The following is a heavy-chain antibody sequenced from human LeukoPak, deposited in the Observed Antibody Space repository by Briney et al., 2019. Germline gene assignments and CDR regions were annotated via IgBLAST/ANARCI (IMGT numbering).Heavy chain of an antibody. D-gene: IGHD1-26*01. CDR2: INWNGGST. J-gene: IGHJ4*02. Sequence: GGSLRLSCAASGFTFDDYGMSWVRQAPGKGLEWVSGINWNGGSTGYADSVKGRFTISRDNAKNSLYLQMNSLTADDTAVYCCVKGIVGATKFDQWGQGTLVTVSS. V-gene: IGHV3-20*04. CDR3: VKGIVGATKFDQ. CDR1: GFTFDDYG.